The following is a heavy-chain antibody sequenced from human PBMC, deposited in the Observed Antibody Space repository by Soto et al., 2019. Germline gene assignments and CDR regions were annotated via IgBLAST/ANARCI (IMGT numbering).Heavy chain of an antibody. CDR3: ARGDYDILTGSYKSYYGMDV. V-gene: IGHV5-51*01. CDR2: IYPGDSDT. D-gene: IGHD3-9*01. Sequence: HGESLKISCKGSGYSFTSYWIGWVRQMPGKGLEWMGIIYPGDSDTRYSPSFQGQVTISADKSINTAYLQWSSLKASDTAMYYCARGDYDILTGSYKSYYGMDVWGQGTTVTVSS. CDR1: GYSFTSYW. J-gene: IGHJ6*02.